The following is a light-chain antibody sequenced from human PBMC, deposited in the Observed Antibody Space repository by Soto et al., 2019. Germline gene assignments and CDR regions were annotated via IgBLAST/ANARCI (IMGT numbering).Light chain of an antibody. CDR3: ETWNSNTRV. Sequence: QPVLTQSSSASASLGSSVNLTCTLSSGHRSYIIAWHQQQPGKAPRFLMRLESSGSQNKGSGVPDRFSGSSSGAARYLTISNLQFEDEADYYCETWNSNTRVFGGGTKLTVL. V-gene: IGLV4-60*02. CDR1: SGHRSYI. CDR2: LESSGSQ. J-gene: IGLJ3*02.